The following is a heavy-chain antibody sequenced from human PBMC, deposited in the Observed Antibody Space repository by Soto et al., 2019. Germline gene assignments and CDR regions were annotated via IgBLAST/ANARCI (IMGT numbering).Heavy chain of an antibody. D-gene: IGHD2-8*01. V-gene: IGHV3-7*03. CDR1: VCTGVGHG. CDR3: AKEAVLMVYAKGLTNWFDP. Sequence: PGGPMRHSWAASVCTGVGHGVSWVRQAPGKGLEWLATIKFDASEKKYVDSVKGRFTISRDNSKNTLYLQMNSLRAEDTAVYYCAKEAVLMVYAKGLTNWFDPWGQGTLVTVSS. CDR2: IKFDASEK. J-gene: IGHJ5*02.